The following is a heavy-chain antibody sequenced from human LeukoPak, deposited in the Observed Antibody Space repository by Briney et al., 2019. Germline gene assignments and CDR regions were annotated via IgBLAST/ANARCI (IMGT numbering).Heavy chain of an antibody. D-gene: IGHD1-26*01. Sequence: GGSLRLSCAASGFTFSSYGMHWVRQAPGKGLEWVSSISSSSSYIYYADSVKGRFTISRDNAKNSLYLQMNSLRAEDTAVYYCARDSGGGGALDYWGQGTLVTVSS. J-gene: IGHJ4*02. CDR2: ISSSSSYI. V-gene: IGHV3-21*01. CDR3: ARDSGGGGALDY. CDR1: GFTFSSYG.